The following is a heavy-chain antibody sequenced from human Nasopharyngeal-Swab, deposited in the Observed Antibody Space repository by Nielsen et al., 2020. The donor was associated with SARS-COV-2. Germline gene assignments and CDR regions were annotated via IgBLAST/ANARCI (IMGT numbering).Heavy chain of an antibody. CDR2: INHSGST. V-gene: IGHV4-34*01. CDR1: GGSFSGYY. CDR3: ARDYGDYVAAFDI. J-gene: IGHJ3*02. Sequence: SETLSLTCAVYGGSFSGYYWSWIRQPPGKGLEWIGEINHSGSTNYNPSPKSRVTISVDTSKNQFSLKLNSVTAADTAVYYCARDYGDYVAAFDIWGQGTMVTVSS. D-gene: IGHD4-17*01.